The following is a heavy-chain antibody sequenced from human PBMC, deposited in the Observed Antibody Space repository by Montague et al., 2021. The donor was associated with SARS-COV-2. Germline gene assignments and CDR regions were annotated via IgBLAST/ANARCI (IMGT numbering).Heavy chain of an antibody. CDR3: ARDGRFGELDY. D-gene: IGHD3-10*01. CDR1: GFTFRTYD. V-gene: IGHV3-48*03. CDR2: ISSSGSTI. J-gene: IGHJ4*02. Sequence: SLRLSCAASGFTFRTYDMNWVRQAPGKGLEWVSYISSSGSTIYYADSVKGRFTISRDNDKNSLYLQMNSLRAEDTAVYYCARDGRFGELDYWGQGTLVTGST.